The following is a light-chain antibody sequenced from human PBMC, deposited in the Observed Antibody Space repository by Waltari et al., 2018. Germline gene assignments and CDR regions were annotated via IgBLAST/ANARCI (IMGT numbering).Light chain of an antibody. CDR3: QQYGSSPWT. CDR2: GAS. CDR1: QSVSSSY. V-gene: IGKV3-20*01. Sequence: LSLSPGERATLSCRASQSVSSSYLAWYQQKPGQAPRLLIYGASSRATGIPDRFSGSGSGTDFTVTISRLEPEDFAVYYCQQYGSSPWTFGQGTKVEIK. J-gene: IGKJ1*01.